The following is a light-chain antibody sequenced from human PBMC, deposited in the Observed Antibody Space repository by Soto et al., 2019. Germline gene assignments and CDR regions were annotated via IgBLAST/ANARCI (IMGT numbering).Light chain of an antibody. CDR3: CSFASSSTYV. CDR1: RRDVCGYNY. J-gene: IGLJ1*01. V-gene: IGLV2-8*01. Sequence: QSVVSQPPPPPGSPGQSVNISCIGTRRDVCGYNYVSWYQQYPGKAPKLIIYEVTKRPSEVPDRFSGSKSGNTASLTVSGLQAEDEADYYCCSFASSSTYVFGTGTKVTVL. CDR2: EVT.